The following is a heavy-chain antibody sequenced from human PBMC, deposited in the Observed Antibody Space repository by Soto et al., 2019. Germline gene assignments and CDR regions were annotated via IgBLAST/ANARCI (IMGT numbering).Heavy chain of an antibody. CDR1: GYTFTSYA. V-gene: IGHV1-3*01. CDR2: INAGNGNT. J-gene: IGHJ4*02. Sequence: ASVKVSCKASGYTFTSYAMHWVRQAPGQRLEWMGWINAGNGNTKYSQKFQGRVTITRDTSASTAYMELSSLRSEDTAVYYCARGKAYYDFWSGYSETPYFDYWGQGNLVTVSS. D-gene: IGHD3-3*01. CDR3: ARGKAYYDFWSGYSETPYFDY.